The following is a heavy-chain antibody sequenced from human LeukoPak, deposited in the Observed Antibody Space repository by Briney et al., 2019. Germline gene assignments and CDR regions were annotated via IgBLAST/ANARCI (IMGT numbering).Heavy chain of an antibody. CDR3: ARHRTYYYDSSGYAHLDY. D-gene: IGHD3-22*01. Sequence: PSETLSLTCAVYGGSFSGYYWSWIRQPPGKGLEWIGEINHSGSTNYNPSLKSRVTISVDTSKNQFSLKLNSVTAADTAVYYCARHRTYYYDSSGYAHLDYWGQGTLVTVSS. CDR1: GGSFSGYY. J-gene: IGHJ4*02. V-gene: IGHV4-34*01. CDR2: INHSGST.